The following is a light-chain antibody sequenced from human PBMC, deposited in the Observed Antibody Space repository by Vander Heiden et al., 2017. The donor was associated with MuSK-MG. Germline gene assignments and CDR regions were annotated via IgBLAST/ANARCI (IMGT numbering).Light chain of an antibody. CDR3: QQVNSYPLT. Sequence: AIQLTQSPSSLSASVGDRVTITCRASQGISSALAWYQQKPEKAPKLLIYDASSLKSGVPSRFSGSGSGTDFTLTISSLQPEDFATYYCQQVNSYPLTFGGGTKVXIK. CDR1: QGISSA. CDR2: DAS. J-gene: IGKJ4*01. V-gene: IGKV1-13*02.